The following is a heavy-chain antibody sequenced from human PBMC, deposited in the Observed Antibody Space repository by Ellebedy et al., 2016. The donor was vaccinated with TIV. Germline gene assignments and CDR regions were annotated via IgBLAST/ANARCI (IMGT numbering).Heavy chain of an antibody. D-gene: IGHD5-24*01. CDR1: GFIFDDYT. V-gene: IGHV3-43*01. CDR2: ISWDGGTT. CDR3: AKDMGMATINPVLDY. J-gene: IGHJ4*02. Sequence: PGGSLRLSCAASGFIFDDYTIHWVRQAPGKGLEWVSLISWDGGTTYYAASVKGRFTISRDNSKNSLYLQMNSLRTEDTALYYCAKDMGMATINPVLDYWGQGTLVTVSS.